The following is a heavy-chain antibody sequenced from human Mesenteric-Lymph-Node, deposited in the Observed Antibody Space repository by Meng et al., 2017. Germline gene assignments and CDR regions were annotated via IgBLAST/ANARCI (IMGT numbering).Heavy chain of an antibody. D-gene: IGHD3-3*01. CDR3: ARARPVLRFFDWLEH. CDR1: GFTFSLYG. V-gene: IGHV3-30-3*01. CDR2: MSSDGVTK. Sequence: GESLKISCAASGFTFSLYGLHWVRQAPGKGLEWVAYMSSDGVTKYHADSVKGRFTISRDNAKNSLYLQMNSLRAEDTAVYYCARARPVLRFFDWLEHWGQGTLVTVSS. J-gene: IGHJ5*02.